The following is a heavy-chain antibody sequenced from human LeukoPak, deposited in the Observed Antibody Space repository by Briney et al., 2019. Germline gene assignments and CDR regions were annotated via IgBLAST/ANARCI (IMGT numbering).Heavy chain of an antibody. Sequence: GRSLRLSCAASGFTFSSYVMHWVRQAPGKGLEWVAIISYDGSNEYYADSVKGRFTISRDNSKNTLYLQMNSLRAADTAVYYCARKEQGLAPDYWGQGTLVTVST. CDR1: GFTFSSYV. CDR3: ARKEQGLAPDY. D-gene: IGHD6-19*01. CDR2: ISYDGSNE. J-gene: IGHJ4*02. V-gene: IGHV3-30*04.